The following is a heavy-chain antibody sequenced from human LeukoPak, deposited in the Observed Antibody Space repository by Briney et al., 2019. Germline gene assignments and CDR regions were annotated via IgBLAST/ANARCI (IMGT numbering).Heavy chain of an antibody. J-gene: IGHJ4*02. CDR2: IIGGGGST. Sequence: GGSLRVSCAASGFTFSSYAMSWVRQAPGKGLECVSAIIGGGGSTYYADSVKGRFTISRDNSKNTLYLQMNSLRAEETAVYYCAKGNDFWSRYHRDSWGPGNLVTVSS. V-gene: IGHV3-23*01. CDR3: AKGNDFWSRYHRDS. D-gene: IGHD3-3*01. CDR1: GFTFSSYA.